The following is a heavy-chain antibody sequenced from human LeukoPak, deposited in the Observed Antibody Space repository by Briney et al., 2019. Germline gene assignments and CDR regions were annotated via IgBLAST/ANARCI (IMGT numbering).Heavy chain of an antibody. CDR3: ARTKEPYDKIDY. D-gene: IGHD1-14*01. V-gene: IGHV1-2*02. CDR2: INPNSGGT. Sequence: ASVKVSCEASGYTFTGYYMHWVRQAPGQGLEWMGWINPNSGGTNYAQKFQGRVTMTRDTSISTAYMELSRLRSDDTAVYYCARTKEPYDKIDYWGQGTLVTVSS. CDR1: GYTFTGYY. J-gene: IGHJ4*02.